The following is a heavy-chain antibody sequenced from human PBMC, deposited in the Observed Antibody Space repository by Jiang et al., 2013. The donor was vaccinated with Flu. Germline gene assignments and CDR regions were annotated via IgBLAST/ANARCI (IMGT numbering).Heavy chain of an antibody. CDR1: GGSFSGYY. V-gene: IGHV4-34*01. D-gene: IGHD6-13*01. CDR3: AREVAAARGAFDI. CDR2: INHRGGT. Sequence: LLKPSETLSLTCAVYGGSFSGYYWSWIRHPPGKGLEWIGEINHRGGTNYNPSLKSRVTISVDTSKNQFSLRVNSVTAADTAVYYCAREVAAARGAFDIWGQGTMVTVSS. J-gene: IGHJ3*02.